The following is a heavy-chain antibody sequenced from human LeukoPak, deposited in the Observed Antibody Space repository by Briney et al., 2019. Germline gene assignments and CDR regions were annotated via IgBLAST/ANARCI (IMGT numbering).Heavy chain of an antibody. V-gene: IGHV5-51*01. CDR3: ARQLESHRTNYFDY. CDR2: IYPGDSDT. Sequence: GESLKISCQGAGYISKNHWIGWVRQMPGKGLEWMGIIYPGDSDTRYSPSFQGQVTISADKSISTAYLQWSSLKASDTAMYYCARQLESHRTNYFDYWGQGTLVTVSS. J-gene: IGHJ4*02. D-gene: IGHD1-1*01. CDR1: GYISKNHW.